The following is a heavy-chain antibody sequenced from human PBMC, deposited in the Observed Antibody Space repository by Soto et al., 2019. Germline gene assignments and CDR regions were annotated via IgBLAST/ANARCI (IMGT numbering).Heavy chain of an antibody. V-gene: IGHV4-34*01. D-gene: IGHD2-8*01. J-gene: IGHJ6*02. CDR1: GGSFSGYY. Sequence: SETLSLTCAVYGGSFSGYYWSWIRQPPGKGLEWIGEINHSGSTNYNPSLKSRVTISVDTSKNQFSLKLSSVTAADTAVYYCARAGVGYCTNGVCYRVYYYGMDVWGQGTTVTVSS. CDR3: ARAGVGYCTNGVCYRVYYYGMDV. CDR2: INHSGST.